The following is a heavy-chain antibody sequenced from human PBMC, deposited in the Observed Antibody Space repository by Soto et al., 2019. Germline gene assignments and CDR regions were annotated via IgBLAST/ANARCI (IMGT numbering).Heavy chain of an antibody. Sequence: EVQLVESGGGLVKPGGSLRLSCAASGFSFSSYSMNWVRQAPGKGLEWVSSISSSSSYIYYADSVKGRFTISRDNAKNALYLQMNSLRAGDTAVYYCARDWGGEGTFDYWGQGTLVTVSS. J-gene: IGHJ4*02. V-gene: IGHV3-21*01. CDR1: GFSFSSYS. D-gene: IGHD3-16*01. CDR3: ARDWGGEGTFDY. CDR2: ISSSSSYI.